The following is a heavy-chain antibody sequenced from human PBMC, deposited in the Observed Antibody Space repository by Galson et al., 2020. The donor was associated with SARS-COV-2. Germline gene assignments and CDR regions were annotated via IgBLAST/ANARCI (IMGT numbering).Heavy chain of an antibody. D-gene: IGHD5-18*01. V-gene: IGHV2-70*20. CDR1: GFSLTASGVS. CDR2: IDWDDDK. J-gene: IGHJ4*02. Sequence: SGPTLVKPTQTLTLTCTISGFSLTASGVSVTWVRQPPGRALEWVALIDWDDDKYYSTSLKTRLTVSKDTSKNQVVLTMTNMDPVDTATYYCARSRNGYSHFDYWGQGTLVTVSS. CDR3: ARSRNGYSHFDY.